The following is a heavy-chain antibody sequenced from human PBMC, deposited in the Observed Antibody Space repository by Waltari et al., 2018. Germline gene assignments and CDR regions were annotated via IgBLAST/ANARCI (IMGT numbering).Heavy chain of an antibody. CDR3: AKDIGGWYLAFHY. V-gene: IGHV3-9*01. Sequence: EVKLVESGGGKVEPGRSLRLSCVGSGFKFDDYGIHWVRQGPGKGLEWVSVISWQSGKTVYAESVKGRFTMSRDDAKNSVYLEVISPREEDTALYYCAKDIGGWYLAFHYWGQGTQVTVSS. D-gene: IGHD2-15*01. CDR2: ISWQSGKT. CDR1: GFKFDDYG. J-gene: IGHJ4*02.